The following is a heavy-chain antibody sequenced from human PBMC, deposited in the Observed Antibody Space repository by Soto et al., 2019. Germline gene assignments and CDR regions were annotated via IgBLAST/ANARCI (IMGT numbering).Heavy chain of an antibody. CDR2: IWYDGSNK. D-gene: IGHD3-10*01. CDR1: GFTFSSYG. Sequence: QVQLVESGGGVVQPGRSLRLSCAASGFTFSSYGMHWVRQAPGKGLEWVAVIWYDGSNKYYADSVKGRFTISRDNSKNTLYLQMNSLRAEDTAVYYCARDSGSNGAFDIWGQGTMVTVSS. CDR3: ARDSGSNGAFDI. J-gene: IGHJ3*02. V-gene: IGHV3-33*01.